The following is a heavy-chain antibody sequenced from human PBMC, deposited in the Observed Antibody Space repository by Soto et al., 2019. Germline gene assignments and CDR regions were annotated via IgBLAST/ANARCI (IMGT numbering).Heavy chain of an antibody. J-gene: IGHJ5*02. V-gene: IGHV1-3*01. Sequence: GASVKVSCKASGYTFGNYAIHWVRQAPGQRLEWMGWIDAANGNTKYSQKFQGRVTIARDTSASTAYMEVSSLTSEDTAVYYCARRGTMVFPQGYFDPWGQGTLVTVSS. CDR2: IDAANGNT. CDR3: ARRGTMVFPQGYFDP. D-gene: IGHD3-10*01. CDR1: GYTFGNYA.